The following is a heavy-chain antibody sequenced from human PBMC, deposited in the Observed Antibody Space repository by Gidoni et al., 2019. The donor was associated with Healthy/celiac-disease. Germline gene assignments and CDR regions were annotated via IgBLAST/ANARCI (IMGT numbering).Heavy chain of an antibody. Sequence: QVQLVQSGAEVKKPGASVKVSCKASGYTFPSYGISWVRQAPGQGLELMGWISAYSGNTNYAQKLQGRVTMTTDTSTSTAYMELRSLRSDDTAVYYCARDRAYGSGSYWGFDYWGQGTLVTVSS. D-gene: IGHD3-10*01. V-gene: IGHV1-18*01. J-gene: IGHJ4*02. CDR2: ISAYSGNT. CDR3: ARDRAYGSGSYWGFDY. CDR1: GYTFPSYG.